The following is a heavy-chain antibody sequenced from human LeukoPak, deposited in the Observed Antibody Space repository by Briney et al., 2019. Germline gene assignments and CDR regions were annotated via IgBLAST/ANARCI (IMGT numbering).Heavy chain of an antibody. Sequence: GSLRLSCAASGFTFSSYSMNWVRQAPGKGLEWVSSISSSSSYIYYADSVKGRFTISRDNAKNSLYLQMNSLRAEDTAVYYCARDVQYYDFWSGYYTDDAFDIWGQGTMVTVSS. D-gene: IGHD3-3*01. J-gene: IGHJ3*02. CDR2: ISSSSSYI. CDR3: ARDVQYYDFWSGYYTDDAFDI. CDR1: GFTFSSYS. V-gene: IGHV3-21*01.